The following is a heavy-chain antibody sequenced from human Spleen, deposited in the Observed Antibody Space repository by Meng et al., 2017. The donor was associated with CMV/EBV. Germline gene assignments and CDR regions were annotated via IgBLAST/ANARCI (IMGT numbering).Heavy chain of an antibody. CDR2: LDPADGEA. Sequence: SGFTFTDYYIHWVQQAPGEGLEWVGLLDPADGEAVLSEKFQGRATITADTSTDTAYMEVRSLKSEDTALYYCATSRGAGSPISSTPAYWGRGTLVTVSS. CDR3: ATSRGAGSPISSTPAY. V-gene: IGHV1-69-2*01. D-gene: IGHD2-15*01. J-gene: IGHJ4*02. CDR1: GFTFTDYY.